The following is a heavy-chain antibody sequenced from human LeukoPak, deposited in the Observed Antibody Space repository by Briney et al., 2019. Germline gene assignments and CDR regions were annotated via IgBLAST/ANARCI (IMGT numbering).Heavy chain of an antibody. D-gene: IGHD3-9*01. CDR1: GFTFSSYA. J-gene: IGHJ4*02. V-gene: IGHV3-30*04. Sequence: GGSPRLSCAASGFTFSSYAMHWVRQAPGKGLEWVAVISYDGSNKYYADSVKGRFTISRDNSKNTLYLQMNSLRAEDTAVYYCARDGDDILTGYYTYYFDYWGQGTLVTVSS. CDR3: ARDGDDILTGYYTYYFDY. CDR2: ISYDGSNK.